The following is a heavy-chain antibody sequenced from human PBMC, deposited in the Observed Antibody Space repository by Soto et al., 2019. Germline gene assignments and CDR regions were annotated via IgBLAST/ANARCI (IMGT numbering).Heavy chain of an antibody. Sequence: QVQLVQSGAEVKKPGASVKVSCKASGYTFTSYAMHWVRQAPGQRLEWMGWINAGNGNTKYSQKFQSRVTITRDTSASTAYMELSSLRSEDTAVYYCARDFLGGSYYLVYWGQGTLVTVSS. CDR2: INAGNGNT. D-gene: IGHD1-26*01. CDR1: GYTFTSYA. V-gene: IGHV1-3*01. CDR3: ARDFLGGSYYLVY. J-gene: IGHJ4*02.